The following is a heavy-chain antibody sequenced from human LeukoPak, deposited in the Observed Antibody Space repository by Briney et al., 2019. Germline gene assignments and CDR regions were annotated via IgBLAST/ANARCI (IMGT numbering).Heavy chain of an antibody. CDR3: AKDHIVVVTATHYFDY. D-gene: IGHD2-21*02. Sequence: GGSLRLSCAASGFTFSSYEMNWVRQAPGKGLEWVSYISSSGSTIYYADSVKGRFTISRDNSKNTLYLQMNSLRAEDTAVYYCAKDHIVVVTATHYFDYWGQGTLVTVSS. CDR2: ISSSGSTI. V-gene: IGHV3-48*03. CDR1: GFTFSSYE. J-gene: IGHJ4*02.